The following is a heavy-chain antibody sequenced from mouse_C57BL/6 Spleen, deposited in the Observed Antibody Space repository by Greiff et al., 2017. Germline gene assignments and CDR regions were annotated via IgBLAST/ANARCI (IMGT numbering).Heavy chain of an antibody. CDR3: AREIWSYVGAMDY. V-gene: IGHV1-53*01. J-gene: IGHJ4*01. CDR1: GYTFTSYW. CDR2: INPSNGGT. D-gene: IGHD1-1*02. Sequence: VQLQQPGTELVKPGASVKLSCKASGYTFTSYWMHWVKQGPGQGLEWIGNINPSNGGTNYNEKFKSKATLTVDKSSSTAYMQLSSLTSEDSAVYYCAREIWSYVGAMDYWGQGTSVTVSS.